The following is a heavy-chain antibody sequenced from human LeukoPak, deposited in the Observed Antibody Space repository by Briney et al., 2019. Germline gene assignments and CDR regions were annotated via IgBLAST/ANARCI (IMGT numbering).Heavy chain of an antibody. V-gene: IGHV4-39*01. Sequence: SETLSLTCTVSGGSISSSNYFWGWIRQPPGKGLEWIGSFYYGRSTYYSPSLKSRVTISVDTSKNQFSLKLSSVTAADTAFYYCARHELPGMSVPAGFDYWGQGALVTVSS. CDR2: FYYGRST. CDR3: ARHELPGMSVPAGFDY. D-gene: IGHD6-19*01. CDR1: GGSISSSNYF. J-gene: IGHJ4*02.